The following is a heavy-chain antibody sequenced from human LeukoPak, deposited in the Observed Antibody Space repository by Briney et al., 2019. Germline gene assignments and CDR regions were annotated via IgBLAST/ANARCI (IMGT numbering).Heavy chain of an antibody. Sequence: GASVKVSCKASGYTFTSYGISWVRQAPGQGLEWMGWISAYNGNTNYAQKLQGRVTMTTDTSTSTAYMELRSLRSDDTAVYYCARGNYYDSSGYPPHFDYWGQGTLVTVSS. CDR1: GYTFTSYG. CDR2: ISAYNGNT. J-gene: IGHJ4*02. V-gene: IGHV1-18*01. CDR3: ARGNYYDSSGYPPHFDY. D-gene: IGHD3-22*01.